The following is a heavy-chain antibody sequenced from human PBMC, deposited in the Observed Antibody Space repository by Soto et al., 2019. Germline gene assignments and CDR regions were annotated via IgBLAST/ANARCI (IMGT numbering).Heavy chain of an antibody. V-gene: IGHV3-30-3*01. J-gene: IGHJ6*02. D-gene: IGHD3-10*01. CDR1: GFTFSSYA. Sequence: QVQLVESGGGVVQPGRSLRLSCAASGFTFSSYAMHWVRQAPGKGLEWVAVISYDGSNKYYADSVKGRFTISRDNSKKTLYLHMNSLRAEDTAVYYCARDPVEWFGAVDYYYGMDVWGQGTTFTVSS. CDR2: ISYDGSNK. CDR3: ARDPVEWFGAVDYYYGMDV.